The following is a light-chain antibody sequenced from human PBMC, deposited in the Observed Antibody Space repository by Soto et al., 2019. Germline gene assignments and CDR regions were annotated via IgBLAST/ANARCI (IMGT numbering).Light chain of an antibody. CDR3: QQYYSIPWT. Sequence: PGERAPLSCRAIPSVSNSLAWYQHKPGQAPRLLIYDASNRATGVPTRFSGSGSGTDFTLTISSLQAEDVAVYYCQQYYSIPWTFGQGTKVDIK. V-gene: IGKV3-11*01. CDR1: PSVSNS. J-gene: IGKJ1*01. CDR2: DAS.